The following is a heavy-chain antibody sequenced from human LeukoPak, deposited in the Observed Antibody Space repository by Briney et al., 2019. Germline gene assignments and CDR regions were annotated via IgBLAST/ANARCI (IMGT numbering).Heavy chain of an antibody. CDR2: IYSSGST. J-gene: IGHJ4*02. Sequence: PSETLSLTCTVSGGSISSYYWSWIRQPPGKGLEWIGYIYSSGSTNYNPSLKSRVTISVDTSKNQFSLKLSSVTAADTAVYYCARHTCSGGSCPFDYWGQGTLVTVSS. CDR1: GGSISSYY. CDR3: ARHTCSGGSCPFDY. D-gene: IGHD2-15*01. V-gene: IGHV4-59*08.